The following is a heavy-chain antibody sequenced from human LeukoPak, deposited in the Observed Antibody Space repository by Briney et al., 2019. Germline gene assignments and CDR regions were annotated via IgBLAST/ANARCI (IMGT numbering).Heavy chain of an antibody. CDR1: GFTFSGSA. V-gene: IGHV3-73*01. CDR2: IRSKANSYAT. J-gene: IGHJ4*02. D-gene: IGHD3-10*01. CDR3: TRLEITMVRGVIITDYD. Sequence: GGSLRLSCAASGFTFSGSAMHWVCQASGKGLEWVGRIRSKANSYATAYAASVKGRFTISRDDSKNTAYLQMNSLKTEDTAVYYCTRLEITMVRGVIITDYDWGQGTLVTVSS.